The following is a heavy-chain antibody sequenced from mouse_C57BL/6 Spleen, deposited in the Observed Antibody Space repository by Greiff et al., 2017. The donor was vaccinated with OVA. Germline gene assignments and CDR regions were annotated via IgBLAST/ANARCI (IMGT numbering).Heavy chain of an antibody. CDR2: ISYDGSN. CDR3: ARSDYDGGYYFDY. CDR1: GYSITSGYY. D-gene: IGHD2-4*01. Sequence: VQLKQSGPGLVKPSQSLSLTCSVTGYSITSGYYWNWIRQFPGNKLEWMGYISYDGSNNYNPSLKNRISITRDTSKNQFFLKLNSVTTEDTATYYCARSDYDGGYYFDYWGQGTTLTVSS. J-gene: IGHJ2*01. V-gene: IGHV3-6*01.